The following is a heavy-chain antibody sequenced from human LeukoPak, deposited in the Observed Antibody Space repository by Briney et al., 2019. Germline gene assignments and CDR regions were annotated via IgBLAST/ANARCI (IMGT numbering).Heavy chain of an antibody. Sequence: GGSLRLSCAVSGFTFSGFWMSWSRQAPGKGLEWVASINSDGSEGYYADVVKGRFTISRDNAKNSLYLQINSLRAEDTAVYYCARSSYSSSSGVWGQGTMVTVSS. CDR1: GFTFSGFW. V-gene: IGHV3-7*03. CDR3: ARSSYSSSSGV. CDR2: INSDGSEG. D-gene: IGHD6-6*01. J-gene: IGHJ3*01.